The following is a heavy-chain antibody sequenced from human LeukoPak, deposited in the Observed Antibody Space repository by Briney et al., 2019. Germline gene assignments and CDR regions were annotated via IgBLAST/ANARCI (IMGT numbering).Heavy chain of an antibody. Sequence: SETLSLTCTVSGGSISSSTYYWGWIRQPPGKGLEWIGSIYYSGSTYYNPSLKSRVTISVDTSKNQFSLKLSSVTAGDTAVYYCARDPIAGGFDPWGQGTLVTVSS. V-gene: IGHV4-39*07. CDR1: GGSISSSTYY. J-gene: IGHJ5*02. D-gene: IGHD2-21*01. CDR2: IYYSGST. CDR3: ARDPIAGGFDP.